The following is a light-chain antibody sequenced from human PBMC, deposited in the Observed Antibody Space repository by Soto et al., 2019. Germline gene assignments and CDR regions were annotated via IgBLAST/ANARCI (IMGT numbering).Light chain of an antibody. Sequence: QSALTQPRSVSGSPGQSVTISCTGTSSDVGGYKYVSWYQQHPGKAPKVMIYDVSKRPSGVPDRFSGSKSGNTASLTISGLQAEDEADYYCCSYAGSYNVVFGGGTKLTVL. CDR2: DVS. CDR1: SSDVGGYKY. CDR3: CSYAGSYNVV. J-gene: IGLJ2*01. V-gene: IGLV2-11*01.